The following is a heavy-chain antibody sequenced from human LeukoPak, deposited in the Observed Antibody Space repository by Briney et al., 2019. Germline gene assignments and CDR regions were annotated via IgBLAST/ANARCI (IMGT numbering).Heavy chain of an antibody. CDR1: WLTLSNYL. CDR2: ISGSST. Sequence: GGSLRLSCAASWLTLSNYLIRCVRQAPGKGLEWVSSISGSSTYYADSVKGRFTISRDNSKNTLYLQMNSLRAEDTAIYYCAKGVSSLIFSFVSWGQGTLVTVSS. V-gene: IGHV3-23*01. J-gene: IGHJ4*02. D-gene: IGHD6-13*01. CDR3: AKGVSSLIFSFVS.